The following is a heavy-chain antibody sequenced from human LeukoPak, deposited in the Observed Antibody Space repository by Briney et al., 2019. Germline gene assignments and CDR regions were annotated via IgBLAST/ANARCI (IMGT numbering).Heavy chain of an antibody. Sequence: ASVKVSCKASGGTFSSYAISWVRQAPGQGLEWVGRIIPIFGTANYAQEFQGRVTITTDESTSTAYMELSSLRSEDAAVYYCARVSSSWYYFDYWGQGTLVTVSS. CDR2: IIPIFGTA. V-gene: IGHV1-69*05. D-gene: IGHD6-13*01. J-gene: IGHJ4*02. CDR1: GGTFSSYA. CDR3: ARVSSSWYYFDY.